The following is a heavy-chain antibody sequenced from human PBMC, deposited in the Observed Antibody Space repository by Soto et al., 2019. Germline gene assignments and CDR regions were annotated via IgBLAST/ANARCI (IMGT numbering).Heavy chain of an antibody. J-gene: IGHJ4*02. D-gene: IGHD3-10*01. CDR3: ARERDYYGSGSYYRYFDY. CDR1: GGTFSSYA. CDR2: IIPIFGTA. V-gene: IGHV1-69*13. Sequence: GASVKVSCKASGGTFSSYAISWVRQAPGQGLEWMGGIIPIFGTANYAQKFQGRVTITADESTSTAYMELSSLRSEGTAVYYCARERDYYGSGSYYRYFDYWGQGTLVTVSS.